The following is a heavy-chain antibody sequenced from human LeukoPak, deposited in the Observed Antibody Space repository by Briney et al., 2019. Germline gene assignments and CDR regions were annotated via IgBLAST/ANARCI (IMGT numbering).Heavy chain of an antibody. Sequence: PSETLSLTCAVYGGSFSGYYWSWIRQPPGKGLEWIGEINHSGSTNYNPSLKSRVTISVDTSKNQFSLKLSSVTAADTAVYYCARRVTRFGLSSVVFGLSCYFDYWGQGTLVTVSS. J-gene: IGHJ4*02. CDR1: GGSFSGYY. CDR2: INHSGST. D-gene: IGHD3-3*01. V-gene: IGHV4-34*01. CDR3: ARRVTRFGLSSVVFGLSCYFDY.